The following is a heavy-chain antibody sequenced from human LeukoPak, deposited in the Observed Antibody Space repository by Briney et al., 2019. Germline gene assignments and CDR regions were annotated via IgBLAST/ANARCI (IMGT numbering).Heavy chain of an antibody. CDR3: ARAEDYYDSSGYPTYYFDY. CDR1: GFTFSSYA. J-gene: IGHJ4*02. V-gene: IGHV3-23*01. CDR2: ISGSGSST. D-gene: IGHD3-22*01. Sequence: GGSLRLSCAASGFTFSSYAVSWVRQAPGKGLEWVSAISGSGSSTYYADSVKGRFTISRDNSKNTLYLQMNSLRAEDTAVYYCARAEDYYDSSGYPTYYFDYWGQGTLVTVSS.